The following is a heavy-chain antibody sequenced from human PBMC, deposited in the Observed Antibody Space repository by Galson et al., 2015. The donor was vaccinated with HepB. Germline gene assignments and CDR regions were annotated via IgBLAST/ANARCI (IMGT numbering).Heavy chain of an antibody. D-gene: IGHD6-19*01. CDR3: ARHGYSSGWYYFDY. J-gene: IGHJ4*02. CDR2: IYYSGST. V-gene: IGHV4-59*08. Sequence: ETLSLTCTVSGGSISSYYWSWIRQPPGKGLEWIGYIYYSGSTNYNPSLKSRVTISVDTSKNQFSLKLSSVTAADTAVYYCARHGYSSGWYYFDYWGQGTLVTVSS. CDR1: GGSISSYY.